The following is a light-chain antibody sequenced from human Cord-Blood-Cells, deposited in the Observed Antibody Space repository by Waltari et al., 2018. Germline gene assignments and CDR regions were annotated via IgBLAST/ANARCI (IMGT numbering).Light chain of an antibody. CDR3: NSRDSSGNHWV. CDR2: GKN. V-gene: IGLV3-19*01. CDR1: SLRSYY. J-gene: IGLJ3*02. Sequence: SSELTQDPAVSVALGHTVRITCQGDSLRSYYASWYQQKPGQAPVLVIYGKNNRHSGIPDRFSGSRSGNTASLTITGAQAEDEADYYCNSRDSSGNHWVFGGGTKLTVL.